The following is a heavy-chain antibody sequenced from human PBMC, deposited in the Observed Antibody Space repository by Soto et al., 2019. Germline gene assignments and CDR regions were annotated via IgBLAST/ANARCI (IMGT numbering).Heavy chain of an antibody. CDR3: AREKVLRYCD. CDR2: INHSGST. Sequence: SETLSLSCAVYAGSFRGYYWSWIRQPPGKGLEWIGEINHSGSTNYNPSLKSRVTISVDTSKNQFSLKLSSVTAADTAVYYCAREKVLRYCDWFQGSLVTVSS. V-gene: IGHV4-34*01. J-gene: IGHJ4*02. D-gene: IGHD3-9*01. CDR1: AGSFRGYY.